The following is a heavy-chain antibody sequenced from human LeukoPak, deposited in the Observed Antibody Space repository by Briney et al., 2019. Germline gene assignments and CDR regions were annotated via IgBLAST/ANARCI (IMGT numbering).Heavy chain of an antibody. V-gene: IGHV4-61*02. Sequence: HPSETLSLTCTVSGVSISSGSYYWSWIRQPAGKGLEWIGRIYTSGSTNYNPSLKSRVTISVDTSKNQFSLKLSSVTAADTAVYYCARGLEMAAENWFDPWGQGTLVTVSS. J-gene: IGHJ5*02. D-gene: IGHD5-24*01. CDR2: IYTSGST. CDR3: ARGLEMAAENWFDP. CDR1: GVSISSGSYY.